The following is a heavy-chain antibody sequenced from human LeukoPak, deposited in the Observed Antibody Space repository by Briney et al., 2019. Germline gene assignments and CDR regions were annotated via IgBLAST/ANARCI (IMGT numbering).Heavy chain of an antibody. V-gene: IGHV4-39*07. CDR2: FSCSGST. CDR3: ARVTGYMIEDYFDY. CDR1: GDSISSCTYS. Sequence: SETLSLTCSVSGDSISSCTYSWGWIRQPPGKGLEWIGSFSCSGSTYYNPSLKSRVTISVDTSKNQFSLKLRSVTAADTAVYYCARVTGYMIEDYFDYWGQGILVTVSS. D-gene: IGHD3-9*01. J-gene: IGHJ4*02.